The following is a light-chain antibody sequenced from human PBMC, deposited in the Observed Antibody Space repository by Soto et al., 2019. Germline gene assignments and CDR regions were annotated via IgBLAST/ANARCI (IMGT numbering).Light chain of an antibody. J-gene: IGKJ2*02. CDR1: QSFNNW. Sequence: DIQMTQSPSTLSASVGDRVTITCRASQSFNNWLAWYQQKPGKAPKVLIYKANILQSGVPSRFSGSGSGTEFSLTISGLQPEDFATYYCQQYDSYSSACTFGQGTRLEIK. CDR3: QQYDSYSSACT. V-gene: IGKV1-5*03. CDR2: KAN.